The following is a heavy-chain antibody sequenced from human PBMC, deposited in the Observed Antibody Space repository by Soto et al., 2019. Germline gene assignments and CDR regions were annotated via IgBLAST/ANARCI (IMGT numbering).Heavy chain of an antibody. CDR2: IYPGDSDT. CDR1: GYSYTSYW. V-gene: IGHV5-51*01. CDR3: ARAHSSGWYTGY. D-gene: IGHD6-19*01. Sequence: EVQLVQSGAEVKESGESLKISCKGFGYSYTSYWIAWVPQMPGKGLELMGIIYPGDSDTRYSPSFQGQVTISADKSITTAYLQWNSLKASDTAMYYCARAHSSGWYTGYWGQGTQVTVSS. J-gene: IGHJ4*02.